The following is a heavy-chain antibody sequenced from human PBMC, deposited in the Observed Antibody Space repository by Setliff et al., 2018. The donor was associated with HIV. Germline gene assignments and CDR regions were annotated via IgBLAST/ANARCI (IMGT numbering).Heavy chain of an antibody. CDR1: GGTFSSYA. CDR3: ARDPFPSTNYYDSSAYPFAEYFQH. D-gene: IGHD3-22*01. CDR2: VIPLFGTT. J-gene: IGHJ1*01. V-gene: IGHV1-69*13. Sequence: SVKVSCKASGGTFSSYALSWVRQAPGQGLEWMGGVIPLFGTTKNAQKFQGRVTITADESTSTAYMELSSLRSEDTAVYYCARDPFPSTNYYDSSAYPFAEYFQHWGQGTLVTVSS.